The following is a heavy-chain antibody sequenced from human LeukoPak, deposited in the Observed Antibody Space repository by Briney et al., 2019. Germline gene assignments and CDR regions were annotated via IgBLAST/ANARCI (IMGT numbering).Heavy chain of an antibody. CDR1: GYSFTINY. CDR2: IYPRDGST. Sequence: ASVTVSCKASGYSFTINYIHWVRQAPGQGLEWMGMIYPRDGSTSYAQKFQGRVTVTRDTSTSTVHMELSGLRSEGTAVYYCARDQEAFDYWGQGTLVTVSS. CDR3: ARDQEAFDY. J-gene: IGHJ4*02. V-gene: IGHV1-46*01.